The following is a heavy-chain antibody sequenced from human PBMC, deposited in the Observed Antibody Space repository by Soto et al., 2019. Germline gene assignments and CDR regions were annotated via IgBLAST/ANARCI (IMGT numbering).Heavy chain of an antibody. CDR2: ISDDGKIT. V-gene: IGHV3-74*01. CDR3: IRGPRASSSGTGAY. D-gene: IGHD2-2*01. Sequence: GGSLRLSCEASGFVFKMYYMHWVRRVPGKGPEWVSRISDDGKITTYADSVKDRFTISRDNAKDTLYLQLDNLRGDDTVLYYCIRGPRASSSGTGAYWGQGTQVTVSS. CDR1: GFVFKMYY. J-gene: IGHJ4*02.